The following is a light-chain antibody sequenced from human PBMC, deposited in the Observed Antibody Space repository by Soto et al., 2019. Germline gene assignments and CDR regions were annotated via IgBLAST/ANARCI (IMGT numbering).Light chain of an antibody. CDR3: RSYPGNLYV. J-gene: IGLJ1*01. V-gene: IGLV2-14*01. CDR1: SGDVGGYKF. CDR2: EVS. Sequence: QSVLTQPASVSGSPGQSISIYCTGASGDVGGYKFVSWYQQHPGKAPKLMIYEVSNRPSGVSSRFSGSKSGNTASLTISGLQAEDEADYFLRSYPGNLYVFAEGTKATVL.